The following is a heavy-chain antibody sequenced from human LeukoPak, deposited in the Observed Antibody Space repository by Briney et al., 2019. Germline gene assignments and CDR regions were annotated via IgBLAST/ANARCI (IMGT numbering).Heavy chain of an antibody. V-gene: IGHV3-30*02. CDR3: AKIANYYGSGSYFLSYYYYYYYMDV. Sequence: GGSLRLSCAGSGFSFSSYGMHWVRQAPGKGLEWVAFIRYDGSNKYYADSAKGRFTISRDNSKNTLYLQMNSLRAEDTAVYYCAKIANYYGSGSYFLSYYYYYYYMDVWGKGTTVTISS. J-gene: IGHJ6*03. CDR2: IRYDGSNK. D-gene: IGHD3-10*01. CDR1: GFSFSSYG.